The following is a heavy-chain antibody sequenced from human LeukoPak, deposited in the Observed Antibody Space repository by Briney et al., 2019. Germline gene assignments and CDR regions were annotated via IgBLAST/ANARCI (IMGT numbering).Heavy chain of an antibody. CDR3: ATNYYDSSGYYHNFDY. J-gene: IGHJ4*02. CDR1: GGSISSGGYS. V-gene: IGHV4-30-2*01. Sequence: SETLSLTCAVSGGSISSGGYSWSWIRQPPGKGLEWIGYIYHSGSTYYNPSLKSRVTISVDTSKNQFSLKLSSVTAADTAVYYCATNYYDSSGYYHNFDYWGQGTLVTVPS. D-gene: IGHD3-22*01. CDR2: IYHSGST.